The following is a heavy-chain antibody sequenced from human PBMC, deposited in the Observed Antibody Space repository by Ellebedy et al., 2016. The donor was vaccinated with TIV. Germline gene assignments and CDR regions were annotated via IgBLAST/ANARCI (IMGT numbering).Heavy chain of an antibody. CDR1: GGSISSYY. CDR3: ARGPPYGLGSYDFDY. D-gene: IGHD3-10*01. CDR2: IYYSGST. Sequence: SETLSLTXTVSGGSISSYYWSWIRQPPGKGLEWIGYIYYSGSTNYNPSLKSRVTISVDTSKNQFSLKLSSVTAADTAVYYCARGPPYGLGSYDFDYWGQGTLVTVSS. J-gene: IGHJ4*02. V-gene: IGHV4-59*01.